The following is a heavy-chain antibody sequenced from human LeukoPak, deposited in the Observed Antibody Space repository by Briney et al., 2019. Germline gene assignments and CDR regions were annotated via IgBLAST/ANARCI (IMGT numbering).Heavy chain of an antibody. CDR1: GGSFSGYY. J-gene: IGHJ5*02. Sequence: SETLSLTCAVYGGSFSGYYWSWIRQPPGKGLEWIGEINHSGSTNYNPSLKSRVTISVDTSKNQFSLKLSSVTAADTAVYYCAREHITIFGVVIMRGSWFDPWGQGTLVTVSS. V-gene: IGHV4-34*01. D-gene: IGHD3-3*01. CDR2: INHSGST. CDR3: AREHITIFGVVIMRGSWFDP.